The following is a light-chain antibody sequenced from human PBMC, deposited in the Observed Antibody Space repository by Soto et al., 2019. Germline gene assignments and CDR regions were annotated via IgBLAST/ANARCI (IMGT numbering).Light chain of an antibody. V-gene: IGKV3-20*01. CDR2: GTS. CDR1: QSVSSDY. Sequence: EIVLTQSPGTLSLSPGDGATLSCRASQSVSSDYLAWYQQRPGQAPRLLIYGTSNRATGIPDRFSGGGSGTDFTLTISRLEPEDFAVYYCQQYGSPWTFGQGTKVEI. J-gene: IGKJ1*01. CDR3: QQYGSPWT.